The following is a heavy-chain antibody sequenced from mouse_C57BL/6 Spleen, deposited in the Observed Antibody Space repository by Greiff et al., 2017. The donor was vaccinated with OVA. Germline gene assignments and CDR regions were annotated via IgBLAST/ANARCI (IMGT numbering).Heavy chain of an antibody. J-gene: IGHJ3*01. CDR2: INPTNGGP. CDR1: GYTFTDYY. Sequence: VQLQQSGPELVKPGASVKISCKASGYTFTDYYMNWVKQSHGKSLEWIGDINPTNGGPRYNQKFKGKATLTVDKSSSTAYMELRSLTSEDSAVYYCARAWFAYWGKGTLVTVSA. CDR3: ARAWFAY. V-gene: IGHV1-26*01.